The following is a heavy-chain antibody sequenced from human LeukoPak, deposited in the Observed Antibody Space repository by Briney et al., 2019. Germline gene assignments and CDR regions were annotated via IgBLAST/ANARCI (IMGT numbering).Heavy chain of an antibody. J-gene: IGHJ4*02. CDR1: GFTFSSYA. D-gene: IGHD3-22*01. Sequence: GGSLRLSCTPSGFTFSSYAMSWVRQAPGKGLEWASAISGSGGSTYYADSVKGRFTISRDNSKNTLYLQMNSLRAEDTAVYYCAKDYYDSSGYYSGFDYWGQGTLVTVSS. CDR2: ISGSGGST. V-gene: IGHV3-23*01. CDR3: AKDYYDSSGYYSGFDY.